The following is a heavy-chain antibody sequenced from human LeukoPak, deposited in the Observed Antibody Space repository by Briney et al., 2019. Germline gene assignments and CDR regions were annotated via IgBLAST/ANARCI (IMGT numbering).Heavy chain of an antibody. CDR2: ISAYNGNT. Sequence: ASVKVSCKASGYTFTGYYMHWVRQAPGQGLEWMGWISAYNGNTNYAQKLQGRVTMTTDTSTSTAYMELRSLRSDDTAVYYCARDFTIVTAAVPGYWGQGTLVTVSS. CDR3: ARDFTIVTAAVPGY. J-gene: IGHJ4*02. CDR1: GYTFTGYY. V-gene: IGHV1-18*04. D-gene: IGHD2-15*01.